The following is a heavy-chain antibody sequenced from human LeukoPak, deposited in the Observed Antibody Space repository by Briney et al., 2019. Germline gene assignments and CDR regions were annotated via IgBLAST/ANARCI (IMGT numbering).Heavy chain of an antibody. D-gene: IGHD6-6*01. Sequence: PSETLSLTCTVSGGSISSSSYYWGWIRQPPGKGLEWIGSIYYSGSTYYNPSLKSRVTISVDTSKNQFSLKLSSVTAADTAVHYCARDSGYSSSSQFDPWGQGTLVTVSS. CDR3: ARDSGYSSSSQFDP. J-gene: IGHJ5*02. CDR2: IYYSGST. CDR1: GGSISSSSYY. V-gene: IGHV4-39*07.